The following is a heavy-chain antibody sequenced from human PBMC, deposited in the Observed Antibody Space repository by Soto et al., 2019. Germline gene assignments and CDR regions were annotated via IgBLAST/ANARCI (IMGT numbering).Heavy chain of an antibody. CDR2: IVVGSGNT. J-gene: IGHJ6*02. CDR1: GFTFTSSA. D-gene: IGHD6-13*01. V-gene: IGHV1-58*01. Sequence: SVKVSCKASGFTFTSSAVQWVRQARGQRLEWIGWIVVGSGNTDYAQKFQERVTITRDMSTSTAYMEMSSLRSEDTAVYYCAADSSSYRYYYYGMDVWGQGTTVTVSS. CDR3: AADSSSYRYYYYGMDV.